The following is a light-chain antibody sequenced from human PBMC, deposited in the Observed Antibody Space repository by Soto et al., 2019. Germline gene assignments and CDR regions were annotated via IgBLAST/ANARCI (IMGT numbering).Light chain of an antibody. V-gene: IGLV2-18*02. CDR2: EVS. CDR1: SSDVGSYNR. J-gene: IGLJ1*01. Sequence: QSALTQPPSVSGSPGQSVTISCTGTSSDVGSYNRVSWYQQPPGTATKLMIYEVSNRPSGVPDRFSGSKSGNTASLTISGLQAEDEADYYCSSYTTSSTYVFGTGTKSPS. CDR3: SSYTTSSTYV.